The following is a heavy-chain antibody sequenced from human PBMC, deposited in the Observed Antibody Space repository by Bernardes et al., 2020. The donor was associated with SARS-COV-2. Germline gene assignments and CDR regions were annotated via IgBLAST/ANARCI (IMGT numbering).Heavy chain of an antibody. CDR3: ARGRITIFGVVTRPLEV. CDR2: IYYSGST. V-gene: IGHV4-59*01. D-gene: IGHD3-3*01. Sequence: ETLSLTCTVSGGSISSYYWSWIRQPPGKGLEWIGYIYYSGSTNYNPSLKSRVTISVDTSKNQFSLKLSSVTAADTAVYYCARGRITIFGVVTRPLEVWGQGTTVTVSS. J-gene: IGHJ6*02. CDR1: GGSISSYY.